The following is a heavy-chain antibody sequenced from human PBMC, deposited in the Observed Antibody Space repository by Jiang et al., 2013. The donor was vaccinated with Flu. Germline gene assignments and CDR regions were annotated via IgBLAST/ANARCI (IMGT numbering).Heavy chain of an antibody. Sequence: GSGLVKPSDTLSLTCTVSSASISSYYWSWIRQPPGTALQWIGFISYSGTTSYNPSLKSRVTISVDTSKNQFSLKLNSVTAADTGVYYCVSTGYSSGWPARYYFDYWGPGNPGHRLL. CDR2: ISYSGTT. D-gene: IGHD6-19*01. V-gene: IGHV4-59*01. CDR1: SASISSYY. CDR3: VSTGYSSGWPARYYFDY. J-gene: IGHJ4*02.